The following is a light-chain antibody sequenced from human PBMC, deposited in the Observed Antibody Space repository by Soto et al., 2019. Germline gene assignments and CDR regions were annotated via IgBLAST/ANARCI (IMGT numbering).Light chain of an antibody. CDR1: QSVSSN. V-gene: IGKV3-15*01. CDR3: QQYNTSPRT. J-gene: IGKJ1*01. Sequence: EIVMTQSPATLSVSPGERATLSCRASQSVSSNLAWYQQKPGQAPRLLIYGASTRATGIPARFSGSGSGTEFTLTISSLQSEDFAVYYCQQYNTSPRTLGQGTKVDIK. CDR2: GAS.